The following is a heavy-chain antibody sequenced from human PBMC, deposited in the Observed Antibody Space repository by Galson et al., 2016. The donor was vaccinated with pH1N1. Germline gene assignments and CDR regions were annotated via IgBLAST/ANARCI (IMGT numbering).Heavy chain of an antibody. D-gene: IGHD4-17*01. CDR1: GFSLRTSGVA. V-gene: IGHV2-5*02. J-gene: IGHJ5*02. CDR2: IYWDDDK. CDR3: AHSPYGDYVLYFDP. Sequence: PALVKPTQTLTLTCTFSGFSLRTSGVAVGWIRQPPGKALEWLAVIYWDDDKRYSPSLKSRLTITKDTSKNQVVLIMTNMDPVDTATYYCAHSPYGDYVLYFDPWGQGTLVTVSS.